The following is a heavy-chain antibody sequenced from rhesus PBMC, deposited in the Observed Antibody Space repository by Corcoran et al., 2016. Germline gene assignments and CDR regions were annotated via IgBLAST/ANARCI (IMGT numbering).Heavy chain of an antibody. CDR1: GGSLSSYYW. Sequence: QVQLQESGPAVVKPSETLSLTCAVAGGSLSSYYWWSWIRQFPGKGLEWIGGIFGIGGTTEYNPFLKSRVSISKDTSKKHLSLKVTSVTAADTAVYYCASTDCSNSDCSSGDYWGQGVLVTVSS. V-gene: IGHV4-93*01. J-gene: IGHJ4*01. D-gene: IGHD2-15*01. CDR2: IFGIGGTT. CDR3: ASTDCSNSDCSSGDY.